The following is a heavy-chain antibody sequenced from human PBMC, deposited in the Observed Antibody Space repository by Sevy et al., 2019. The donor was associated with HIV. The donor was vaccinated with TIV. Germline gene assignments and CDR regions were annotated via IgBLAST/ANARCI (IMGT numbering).Heavy chain of an antibody. V-gene: IGHV1-2*02. CDR1: GYVFTDYY. D-gene: IGHD3-10*01. CDR2: INPNNSNT. CDR3: VYFITMPGPADY. Sequence: ASVKVSCKAFGYVFTDYYMHWVRQAPGQTLEWIGWINPNNSNTKYAPKFQGRVTLTRDTSLSTAYMEVTGLRLDDTAVYYCVYFITMPGPADYWGQGSLVTVSS. J-gene: IGHJ4*02.